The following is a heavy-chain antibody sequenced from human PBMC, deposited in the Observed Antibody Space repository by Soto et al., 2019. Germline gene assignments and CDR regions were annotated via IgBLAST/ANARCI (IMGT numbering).Heavy chain of an antibody. CDR1: GGSISSYY. J-gene: IGHJ5*02. D-gene: IGHD1-20*01. V-gene: IGHV4-59*01. Sequence: SETLSLTCTVSGGSISSYYWSWIRQPPGKGLEWIGDIDYSGSTNYSPSLKSRVTISVDTSKNQFSLKLSSVTAADTAVYYCVREITGTLNWFDPWGQGTLVTVSS. CDR2: IDYSGST. CDR3: VREITGTLNWFDP.